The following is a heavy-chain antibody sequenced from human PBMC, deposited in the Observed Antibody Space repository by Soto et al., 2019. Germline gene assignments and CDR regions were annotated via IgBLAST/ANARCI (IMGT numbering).Heavy chain of an antibody. D-gene: IGHD3-16*02. CDR2: INAGNGNT. CDR1: GYTFTSYA. J-gene: IGHJ5*02. CDR3: AREGLRLGELSLYRSGYFDP. V-gene: IGHV1-3*01. Sequence: ASVKVSCKASGYTFTSYAMHWVRQAPGQRLEWMGWINAGNGNTKYSQKFQGRVTITRDTSASTTYMELSSLRSEDTAVYYCAREGLRLGELSLYRSGYFDPWGQGTLVTVSS.